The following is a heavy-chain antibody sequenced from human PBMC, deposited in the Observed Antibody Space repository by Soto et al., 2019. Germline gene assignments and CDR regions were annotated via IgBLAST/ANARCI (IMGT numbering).Heavy chain of an antibody. V-gene: IGHV4-31*03. D-gene: IGHD3-22*01. CDR3: ARERNYDSSGYSYYYGMDV. J-gene: IGHJ6*02. Sequence: SETLSLTCTVSGGSISSGGYYWSWICQHPGKGLEWIGYIYYSGSTYYNPSLKSRVTISVDTSKNQFSLKLSSVTAADTAVYYCARERNYDSSGYSYYYGMDVWGQGTTVTVSS. CDR2: IYYSGST. CDR1: GGSISSGGYY.